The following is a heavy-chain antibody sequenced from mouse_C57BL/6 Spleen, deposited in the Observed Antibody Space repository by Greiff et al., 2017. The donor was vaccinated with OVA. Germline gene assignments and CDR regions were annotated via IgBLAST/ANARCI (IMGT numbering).Heavy chain of an antibody. CDR3: ARHHYDYDSWFAY. CDR2: ISSGGSYT. D-gene: IGHD2-4*01. V-gene: IGHV5-6*01. CDR1: GFTFSSYG. J-gene: IGHJ3*01. Sequence: EVQVVESGGDLVKPGGSLKLSCAASGFTFSSYGMSWVRQTPDKRLEWVATISSGGSYTYYPDSVKGRFTISRDNAKNTLYLQMSSLKSEDTAMYYCARHHYDYDSWFAYWGQGTLVTVSA.